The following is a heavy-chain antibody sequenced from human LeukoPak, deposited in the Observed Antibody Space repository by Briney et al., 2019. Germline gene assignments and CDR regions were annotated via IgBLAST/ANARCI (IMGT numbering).Heavy chain of an antibody. CDR2: IKQDGSEK. D-gene: IGHD2/OR15-2a*01. CDR1: GFTFSSYA. V-gene: IGHV3-7*01. CDR3: ARDRGYYN. Sequence: GGSLRLSCAASGFTFSSYAMSWVRQAPGKGLEWVANIKQDGSEKYYVDSVKGRFTISRDNAKNSLYLQMDSLRAEDTAVYYCARDRGYYNWGQGTLVTVSS. J-gene: IGHJ4*02.